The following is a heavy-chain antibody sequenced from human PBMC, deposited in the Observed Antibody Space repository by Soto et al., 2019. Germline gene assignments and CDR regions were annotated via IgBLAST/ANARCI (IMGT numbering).Heavy chain of an antibody. J-gene: IGHJ6*02. D-gene: IGHD2-21*02. CDR1: GFTFSSYG. V-gene: IGHV3-33*01. CDR3: ARVPYCGGDCYYYYYYGMDV. CDR2: IWYDGSNK. Sequence: GGSLRLSCAASGFTFSSYGMHWVRQAPGKGLEWVAVIWYDGSNKYYADSVKGRFTISRDNSKNTLYLQMNSLRAEDTAVYYCARVPYCGGDCYYYYYYGMDVWGQGTTVTVS.